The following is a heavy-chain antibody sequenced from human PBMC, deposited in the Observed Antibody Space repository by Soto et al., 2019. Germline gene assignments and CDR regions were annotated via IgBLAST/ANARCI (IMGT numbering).Heavy chain of an antibody. Sequence: SETLSLTCTVSGGSISSSSYYWGWIRQPPGKGLEWIGGIYYSGSTYYNPSLKSRVTKSVDTSKNQFSLKLSSVTAADTAVYYCARRGQWLPTVYWGQGTLVTVSS. CDR1: GGSISSSSYY. V-gene: IGHV4-39*01. D-gene: IGHD6-19*01. J-gene: IGHJ4*02. CDR3: ARRGQWLPTVY. CDR2: IYYSGST.